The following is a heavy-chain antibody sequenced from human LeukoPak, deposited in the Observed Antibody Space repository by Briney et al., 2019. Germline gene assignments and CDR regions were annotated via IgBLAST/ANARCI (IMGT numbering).Heavy chain of an antibody. Sequence: GGSLRLSCAASGFTFSSYSMNWVRQAPGRGLEWVSGINWNGGSTSYVDSVKGRFIISRDNAKKSLYLQMNSLRAEDTALYYCLRGAAGTTFDYWGQGAPVTVSS. CDR3: LRGAAGTTFDY. J-gene: IGHJ4*02. V-gene: IGHV3-20*04. CDR2: INWNGGST. D-gene: IGHD1-1*01. CDR1: GFTFSSYS.